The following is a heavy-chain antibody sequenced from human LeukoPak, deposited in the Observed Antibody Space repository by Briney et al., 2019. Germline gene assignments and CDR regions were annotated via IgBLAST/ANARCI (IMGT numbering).Heavy chain of an antibody. CDR2: IYYSGST. J-gene: IGHJ5*02. Sequence: SETLSLTCTVSGGSISSYYWSWIRRPPGKGLEWIGYIYYSGSTNYNPSLKSRVTISVDTSKNQFSLKLSSVTAADTAVYYCARVWSSGWIDPWGQGTLVTVSS. D-gene: IGHD6-19*01. CDR3: ARVWSSGWIDP. V-gene: IGHV4-59*01. CDR1: GGSISSYY.